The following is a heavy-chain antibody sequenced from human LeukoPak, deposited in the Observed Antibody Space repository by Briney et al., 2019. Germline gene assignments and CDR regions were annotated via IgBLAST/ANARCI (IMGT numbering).Heavy chain of an antibody. CDR1: GGSISSRSYY. V-gene: IGHV4-39*01. D-gene: IGHD5-18*01. Sequence: SETLSLTCTVSGGSISSRSYYWGWIRQPPGKGLEWIGSIYYSGSTYYNPSLKSRVTISVDTSKNQFSLKLSSVTAADTAVYYCARHVYSYGYVHFDYWGQGTLVTVSS. J-gene: IGHJ4*02. CDR2: IYYSGST. CDR3: ARHVYSYGYVHFDY.